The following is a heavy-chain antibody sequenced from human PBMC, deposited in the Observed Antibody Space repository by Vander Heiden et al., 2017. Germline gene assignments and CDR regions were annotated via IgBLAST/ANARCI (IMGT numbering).Heavy chain of an antibody. D-gene: IGHD6-13*01. CDR1: GYSFTSSW. CDR2: IYPGDSDT. V-gene: IGHV5-51*01. CDR3: ARLSKTVAAAGTVGWFDP. Sequence: EVQLVQSGAEVKKPGESLKISCQGSGYSFTSSWIGWVRQMPGKGLEWMGIIYPGDSDTRYRPSFQGQVTISADKSISTAYLQWSSLKASDTAMYYCARLSKTVAAAGTVGWFDPWGQGTLVTVSS. J-gene: IGHJ5*02.